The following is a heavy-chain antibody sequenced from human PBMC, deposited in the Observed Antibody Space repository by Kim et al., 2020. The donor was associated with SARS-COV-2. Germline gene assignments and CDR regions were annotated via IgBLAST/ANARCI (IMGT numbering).Heavy chain of an antibody. CDR3: AREWELPWNYYYYGMDV. CDR1: GYTFTSYG. Sequence: ASVKVSCKASGYTFTSYGISWVRQAPGQGLEWMGWISAYNGNTNYAQKLQGRVTMTTDTSTSTAYMELRSLRSDDTAVYYCAREWELPWNYYYYGMDVWGQGTTVTVSS. V-gene: IGHV1-18*01. J-gene: IGHJ6*02. CDR2: ISAYNGNT. D-gene: IGHD1-26*01.